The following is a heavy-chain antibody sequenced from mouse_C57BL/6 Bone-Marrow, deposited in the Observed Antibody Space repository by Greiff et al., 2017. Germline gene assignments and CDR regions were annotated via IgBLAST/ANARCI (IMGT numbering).Heavy chain of an antibody. D-gene: IGHD1-1*01. V-gene: IGHV1-54*01. CDR3: ARSIKWYFDV. J-gene: IGHJ1*03. Sequence: VKLQESGAELVRPGTSVKVSCKASGYAFTNYLIEWVKQRPGQGLEWIGVINPGSGGTNYNEKFKGKATLTADKSSSTAYMQLSSLTSEDSAVYFCARSIKWYFDVWGTGTTVTVSS. CDR1: GYAFTNYL. CDR2: INPGSGGT.